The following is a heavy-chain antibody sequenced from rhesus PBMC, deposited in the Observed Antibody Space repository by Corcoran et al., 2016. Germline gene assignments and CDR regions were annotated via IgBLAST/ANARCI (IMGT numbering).Heavy chain of an antibody. Sequence: QVQLQESGPGLVKPSETLSLTCTVSGYSINNNYWRWIRQSAGRGLEWIGYVYGRGVSTYYNPSLKSRVTMSTDTSKNQFSLKLSSVTAADTAIYYCATSTVAATAYWGQGVLVTVSS. CDR1: GYSINNNY. D-gene: IGHD4-29*01. CDR3: ATSTVAATAY. J-gene: IGHJ4*01. CDR2: VYGRGVST. V-gene: IGHV4-160*01.